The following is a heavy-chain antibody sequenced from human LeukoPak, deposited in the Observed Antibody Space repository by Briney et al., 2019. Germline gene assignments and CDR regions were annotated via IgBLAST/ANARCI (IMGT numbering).Heavy chain of an antibody. CDR1: GYTFTSYA. J-gene: IGHJ5*02. CDR3: ARDRRIQLWLRRSAGWFDPWFDP. CDR2: INTNTGNP. Sequence: GASVKVSCKASGYTFTSYAMNWVRQAPGQGLEWMGWINTNTGNPTYAQGFTGRFVFSLDTSVSTAYLQISSLKAEDTAVYYCARDRRIQLWLRRSAGWFDPWFDPWGQGTLVTVSS. D-gene: IGHD5-18*01. V-gene: IGHV7-4-1*02.